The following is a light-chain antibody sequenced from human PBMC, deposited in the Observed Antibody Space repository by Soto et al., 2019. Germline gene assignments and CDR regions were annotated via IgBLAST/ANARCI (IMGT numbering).Light chain of an antibody. Sequence: EIVMTQSPATLSVSPGESATLSCRASQSVSTNLAWYQQKPGQAPRLLIYGVSTRATGIPDRFSGSGSGTEFTLTISSLQSEDFAVYYCQQYNNWPPWTFGQGTKVEIK. CDR1: QSVSTN. V-gene: IGKV3-15*01. CDR2: GVS. J-gene: IGKJ1*01. CDR3: QQYNNWPPWT.